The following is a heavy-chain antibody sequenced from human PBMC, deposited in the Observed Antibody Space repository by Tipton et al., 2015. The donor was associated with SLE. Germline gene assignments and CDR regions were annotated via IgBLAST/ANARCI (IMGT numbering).Heavy chain of an antibody. V-gene: IGHV4-39*07. CDR1: GGSISSSSYY. CDR3: ARVPGYSYGRTNYYYYGMDV. CDR2: IYYSGST. D-gene: IGHD5-18*01. Sequence: TLSLTCTVSGGSISSSSYYWGWIRQPPGKGLEWIGSIYYSGSTYYNPSLKSRVTISVDTSKNQFSLKLSSVTAADTAVYYCARVPGYSYGRTNYYYYGMDVWGQGTTVTVSS. J-gene: IGHJ6*02.